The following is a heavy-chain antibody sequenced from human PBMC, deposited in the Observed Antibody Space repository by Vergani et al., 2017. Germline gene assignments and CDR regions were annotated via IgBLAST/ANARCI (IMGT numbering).Heavy chain of an antibody. V-gene: IGHV1-24*01. J-gene: IGHJ6*03. CDR3: ASADYDFWSGYSPGYYYYYMDV. D-gene: IGHD3-3*01. CDR1: GYTLTELS. Sequence: QVQLVQSGAEVKKPGASVKVSCKVSGYTLTELSMHWVRQAPGKGLEWMGGFDPEDGETIYAQKFQGRVTMTEDTSTDTAYMELSSLRSEDTAVYYCASADYDFWSGYSPGYYYYYMDVWGKGTTVTVSS. CDR2: FDPEDGET.